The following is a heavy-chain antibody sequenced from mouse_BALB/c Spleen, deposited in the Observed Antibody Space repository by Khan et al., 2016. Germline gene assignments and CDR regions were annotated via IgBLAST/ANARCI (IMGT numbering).Heavy chain of an antibody. CDR2: INTYTGEP. V-gene: IGHV9-3-1*01. Sequence: QIQLVQSGPELKKSGETVKISCKASGYTFTNYGMNWVKQAPGKGLKWMGWINTYTGEPTYADDFKGRFAFSLETSASTAYLQINNLKNEDTATYFCARYYDYAMDYWGQGTSVTVSS. J-gene: IGHJ4*01. CDR1: GYTFTNYG. D-gene: IGHD2-4*01. CDR3: ARYYDYAMDY.